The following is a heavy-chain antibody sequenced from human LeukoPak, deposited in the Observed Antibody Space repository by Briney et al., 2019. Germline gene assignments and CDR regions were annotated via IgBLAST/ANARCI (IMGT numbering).Heavy chain of an antibody. CDR1: GYSFATSW. D-gene: IGHD1-14*01. CDR3: ARRTGGMDV. J-gene: IGHJ6*04. V-gene: IGHV5-51*01. Sequence: GEPLKISCKGSGYSFATSWIGWVRQIPGKGLEWMGIIYLSDSDTRYSPSFQGQVTIPADKSITTAYLQWSSRKASDGAIYYCARRTGGMDVGGEGTTVTVSS. CDR2: IYLSDSDT.